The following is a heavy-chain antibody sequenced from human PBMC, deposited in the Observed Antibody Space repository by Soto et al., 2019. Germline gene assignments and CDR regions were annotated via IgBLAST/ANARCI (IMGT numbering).Heavy chain of an antibody. CDR1: GYTFTSYC. CDR2: IYPGDSDT. CDR3: ARQDGSALYYFDS. Sequence: GESLKISCKGSGYTFTSYCIAWVRQMPGKGLEWMGIIYPGDSDTRYSPSFQGQVSISADKSISTAYLQWSSLKASDTAMYYCARQDGSALYYFDSWGQGTLVKVS. V-gene: IGHV5-51*01. D-gene: IGHD6-19*01. J-gene: IGHJ4*02.